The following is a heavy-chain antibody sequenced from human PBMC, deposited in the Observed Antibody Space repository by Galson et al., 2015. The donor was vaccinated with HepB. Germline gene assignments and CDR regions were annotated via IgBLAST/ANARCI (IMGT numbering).Heavy chain of an antibody. J-gene: IGHJ4*02. D-gene: IGHD3-10*01. V-gene: IGHV3-15*01. CDR3: TTRNTMFRGVKPADDY. Sequence: SLRLSCAASGFTFSNAWMSWVRQAPGKGLEWVGRIKSKTDGGKTDYAAPVKGRFTISRDDSKNTLYLQMNSLKTGDTAVYYCTTRNTMFRGVKPADDYWGQGTLVTVSS. CDR1: GFTFSNAW. CDR2: IKSKTDGGKT.